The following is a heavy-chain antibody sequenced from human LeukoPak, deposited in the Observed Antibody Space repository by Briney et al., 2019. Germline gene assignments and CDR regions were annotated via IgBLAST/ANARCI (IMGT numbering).Heavy chain of an antibody. V-gene: IGHV1/OR15-1*04. J-gene: IGHJ3*02. CDR3: AKERLPVGFGSGTWDGFDI. CDR1: VYIFNNYQ. Sequence: AVKVSYKRSVYIFNNYQLQWVRPAPRQELDWMGWINPKTGDTNDVQNLKGRVTMTSDTSIMTAYMELSRLRSEDTAMYYCAKERLPVGFGSGTWDGFDIWGQGTLVTVSS. D-gene: IGHD3-10*01. CDR2: INPKTGDT.